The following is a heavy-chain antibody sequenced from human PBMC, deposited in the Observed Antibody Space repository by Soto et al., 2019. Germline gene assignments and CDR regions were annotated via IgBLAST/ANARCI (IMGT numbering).Heavy chain of an antibody. V-gene: IGHV3-30*18. CDR3: AKDQASGQGSFDS. Sequence: GGSLRLSCAASGFTFNIYGMHWVRQAPDKGLEWVALISYDGSNQYYADSVKGRFAISRDNSKNTLFLQMNSLRADDTAVYYCAKDQASGQGSFDSWGQGTLVTVSS. CDR1: GFTFNIYG. J-gene: IGHJ4*02. CDR2: ISYDGSNQ.